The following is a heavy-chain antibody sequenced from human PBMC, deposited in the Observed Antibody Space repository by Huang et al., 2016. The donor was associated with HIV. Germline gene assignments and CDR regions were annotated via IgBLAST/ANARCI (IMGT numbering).Heavy chain of an antibody. J-gene: IGHJ4*02. CDR3: AKGGSAAAVLDF. V-gene: IGHV3-30*18. D-gene: IGHD6-13*01. CDR2: ISYDAKTK. Sequence: QVQLVESGGGVVQPGRSLRISCAASGFTFSLYGMPWVRQAPGKGLEGLAVISYDAKTKYYADSVKGRFTISRENSKTTLYLQMNRLRVEDTALYYCAKGGSAAAVLDFWGQGTLVTVSS. CDR1: GFTFSLYG.